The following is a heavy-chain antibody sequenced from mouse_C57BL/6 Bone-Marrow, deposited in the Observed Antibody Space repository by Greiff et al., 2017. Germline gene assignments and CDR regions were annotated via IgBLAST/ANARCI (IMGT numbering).Heavy chain of an antibody. D-gene: IGHD1-1*01. V-gene: IGHV14-4*01. CDR1: GFNIKDDY. CDR3: TKGLTTFDY. CDR2: IDPGNGDT. Sequence: EVQLQQSGAELVRPGASVKLSCTASGFNIKDDYMHWVKQRPEQGLEWIGWIDPGNGDTEYASKFQGKATITADTSSNTAYLQLSSLTSEDTAVYYCTKGLTTFDYWGQGTTLTVSS. J-gene: IGHJ2*01.